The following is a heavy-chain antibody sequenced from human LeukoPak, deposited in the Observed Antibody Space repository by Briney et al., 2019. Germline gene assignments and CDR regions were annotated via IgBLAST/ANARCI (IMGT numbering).Heavy chain of an antibody. J-gene: IGHJ6*02. CDR2: ISWNSGSI. CDR1: GFTFDDYA. CDR3: ARDRNNHYYHSNLYYYYGMDV. D-gene: IGHD3-22*01. V-gene: IGHV3-9*01. Sequence: GGSLRLSCAASGFTFDDYAMHWVRQAPGKGLEWVSGISWNSGSIGYADSVKGRFTISRDNAKNSLYLQMNSLRAEDTAVYYCARDRNNHYYHSNLYYYYGMDVWGQGTTVTVSS.